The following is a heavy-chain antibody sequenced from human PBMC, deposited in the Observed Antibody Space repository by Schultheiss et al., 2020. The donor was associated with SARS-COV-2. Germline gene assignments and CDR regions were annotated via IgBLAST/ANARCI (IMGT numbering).Heavy chain of an antibody. D-gene: IGHD3-22*01. CDR1: GGSISSSSYY. J-gene: IGHJ4*02. V-gene: IGHV4-61*05. CDR3: ARVNYYDSSGYYDY. CDR2: IYYSGST. Sequence: SETLSLTCTVSGGSISSSSYYWSWIRQPPGKGLEWIGYIYYSGSTNYNPSLKSRVTISVDTSKNQFSLKLSSVTAADTAVYYCARVNYYDSSGYYDYWGQGTLVTVSS.